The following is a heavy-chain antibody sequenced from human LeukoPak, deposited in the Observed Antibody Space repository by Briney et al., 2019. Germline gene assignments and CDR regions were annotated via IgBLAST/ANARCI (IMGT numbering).Heavy chain of an antibody. CDR3: AKVSPSPSYYYDSSGYFDY. V-gene: IGHV3-9*01. Sequence: GRSLRLSCAASGFTFDKYAMHWVRQAPGKGLEWVSGISWNSGSIGYADSVKGRFTISRDNAKNSLYLQMNSLRAEDTALYYCAKVSPSPSYYYDSSGYFDYWGQGTLVTVSS. CDR2: ISWNSGSI. J-gene: IGHJ4*02. CDR1: GFTFDKYA. D-gene: IGHD3-22*01.